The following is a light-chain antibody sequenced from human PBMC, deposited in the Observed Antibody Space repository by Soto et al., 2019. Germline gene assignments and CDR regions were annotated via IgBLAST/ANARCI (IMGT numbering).Light chain of an antibody. Sequence: DFPMTQSPSTLSASLGDRVTITCRASQSIGSWLAWYQQKPGKAPKLLIYKASNVESGVPSRFSGSGSGTEFTLTISSLQPDDFATYYCQQYHSYPLTCGGGTKEEVK. J-gene: IGKJ4*01. CDR3: QQYHSYPLT. V-gene: IGKV1-5*03. CDR2: KAS. CDR1: QSIGSW.